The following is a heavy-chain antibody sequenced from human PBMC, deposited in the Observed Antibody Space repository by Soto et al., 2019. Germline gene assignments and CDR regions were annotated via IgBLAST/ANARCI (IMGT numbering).Heavy chain of an antibody. CDR2: ITTSGGNI. CDR3: ARVLPRVGGVGSSKWFDS. D-gene: IGHD2-2*01. J-gene: IGHJ5*01. CDR1: GFNFNDYS. V-gene: IGHV3-11*01. Sequence: PGGSLRLSCAASGFNFNDYSMTWVRQAPGKGLEWLSYITTSGGNIYYAASVNGRFTVSRDNAKNSLFMNMNSLRAEDTAVYYCARVLPRVGGVGSSKWFDSWGQGTLVTVSS.